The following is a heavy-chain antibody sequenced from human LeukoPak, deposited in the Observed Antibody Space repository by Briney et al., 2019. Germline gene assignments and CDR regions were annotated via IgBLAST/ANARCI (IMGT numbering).Heavy chain of an antibody. CDR3: AKVAHYYDSSGYFY. D-gene: IGHD3-22*01. CDR1: GFTFSSYG. J-gene: IGHJ4*02. Sequence: GGSLRLSCAASGFTFSSYGMSWVRQAPGKGLEWVSAISGSGGSTYYADSVKGRFTISRDNSKNTLYLQMNSLRAEDTAVYYCAKVAHYYDSSGYFYWGQGTLVTVSS. V-gene: IGHV3-23*01. CDR2: ISGSGGST.